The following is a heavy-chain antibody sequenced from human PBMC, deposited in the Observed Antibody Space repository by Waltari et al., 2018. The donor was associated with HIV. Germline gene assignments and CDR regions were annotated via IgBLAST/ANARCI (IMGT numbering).Heavy chain of an antibody. Sequence: QSQLQESDPGLVKPSETLSLTCTVSGGSISSNYYFRAWVRQPPGKGLEWIGTISHTGGTTYYNPSLKSRVIISVDTSKDQSSLKLSSMTATDTAVYYCARQRGSGLWYFDLWGRGTLVSVSS. V-gene: IGHV4-39*01. J-gene: IGHJ2*01. D-gene: IGHD3-10*01. CDR1: GGSISSNYYF. CDR3: ARQRGSGLWYFDL. CDR2: ISHTGGTT.